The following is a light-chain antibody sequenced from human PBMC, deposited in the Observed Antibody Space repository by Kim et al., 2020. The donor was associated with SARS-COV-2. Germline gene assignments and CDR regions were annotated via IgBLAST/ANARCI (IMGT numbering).Light chain of an antibody. CDR3: QRYGSSPGYT. V-gene: IGKV3-20*01. J-gene: IGKJ2*01. CDR2: GAS. Sequence: EIVLTQSPCTLSLSPGERATLSCRASQSISSSYLAWYQQKPGQAPRLLIYGASSRATGIPDRFSGSGSGTDFTLTISRLEPEEFAVYYCQRYGSSPGYTFGEGTKLEI. CDR1: QSISSSY.